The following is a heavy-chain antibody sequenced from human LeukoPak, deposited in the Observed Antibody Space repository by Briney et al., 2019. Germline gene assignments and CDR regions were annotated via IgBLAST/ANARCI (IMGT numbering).Heavy chain of an antibody. J-gene: IGHJ4*02. V-gene: IGHV3-48*01. CDR2: IRSTGNTI. CDR3: ARELVTTEISYFDY. D-gene: IGHD1-1*01. CDR1: GFIFSSYS. Sequence: GGSLRLSCAASGFIFSSYSMNWVRQAPGKGLEWVSYIRSTGNTIYYADSVKGRFTISRDNSRNTLYLHMNSLRAEDTALYYCARELVTTEISYFDYWGQGTLVTVSS.